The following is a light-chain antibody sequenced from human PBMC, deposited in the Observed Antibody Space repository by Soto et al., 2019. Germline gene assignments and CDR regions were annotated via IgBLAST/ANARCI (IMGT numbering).Light chain of an antibody. CDR1: QGIRDD. J-gene: IGKJ1*01. V-gene: IGKV1-17*01. Sequence: IQMTQSPSALSASVGDRVTITCRASQGIRDDLGWYQQKPGEAPKALIYGASNLQSGVPSRFSGSGSATEFTLTISSLQPDDFATYYCQQYNNYWTFGQGTKVDIK. CDR3: QQYNNYWT. CDR2: GAS.